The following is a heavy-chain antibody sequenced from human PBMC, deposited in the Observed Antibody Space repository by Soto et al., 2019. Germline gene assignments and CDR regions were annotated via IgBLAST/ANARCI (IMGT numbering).Heavy chain of an antibody. CDR2: IIPIFGTA. D-gene: IGHD2-15*01. CDR1: GGTFSSYA. CDR3: ARFSGGSYNTYYFYYGMDV. V-gene: IGHV1-69*13. Sequence: SVKVSCKASGGTFSSYAISWVRQAPGQGLEWMGGIIPIFGTANYAQKFQGRVTITADESTSTAYMELSSLRSEDTAVYYCARFSGGSYNTYYFYYGMDVWGQGTTVTVSS. J-gene: IGHJ6*02.